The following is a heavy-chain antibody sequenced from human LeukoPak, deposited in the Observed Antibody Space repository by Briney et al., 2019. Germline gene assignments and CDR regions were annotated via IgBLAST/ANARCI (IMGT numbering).Heavy chain of an antibody. V-gene: IGHV1-2*02. CDR2: INPNSSGT. D-gene: IGHD2-2*02. Sequence: ASVKVSCKASGYTFTGYYMHWVRQAPGQGLEWMGWINPNSSGTNYAQQFKGSVTMTRDTSISTAYMELSRLRSDDTAVYYCARVHRRVVVPAAILFDLWGQGTLVTVSS. CDR1: GYTFTGYY. CDR3: ARVHRRVVVPAAILFDL. J-gene: IGHJ5*02.